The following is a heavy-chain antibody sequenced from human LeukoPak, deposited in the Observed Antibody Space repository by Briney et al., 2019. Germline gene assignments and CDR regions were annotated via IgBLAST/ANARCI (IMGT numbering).Heavy chain of an antibody. CDR3: AKTRPLDSSSWSHGDY. CDR2: MRRDGNEI. D-gene: IGHD6-13*01. J-gene: IGHJ4*02. V-gene: IGHV3-7*03. CDR1: GFTFSTYW. Sequence: PTGGSLRLSCSASGFTFSTYWMSWVRQAPGKGLEWVANMRRDGNEIYYLDSVRGRFTISRDNAKNSLYLQMNSLRAEDTAVYYCAKTRPLDSSSWSHGDYWGQGTLVTVSS.